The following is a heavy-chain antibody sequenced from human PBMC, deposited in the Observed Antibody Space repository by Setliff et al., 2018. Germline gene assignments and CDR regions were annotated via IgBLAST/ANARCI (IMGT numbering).Heavy chain of an antibody. CDR3: ARGGERYYSAS. CDR2: MYYGGGGST. J-gene: IGHJ4*02. D-gene: IGHD1-20*01. CDR1: GASVSGNSYY. V-gene: IGHV4-39*07. Sequence: SETLSLTCTVSGASVSGNSYYWGWIRQPPGKGLEWIGSMYYGGGGSTYYNASLKSRVTISVDTSKNQFSLKLNSLTAADTAVYYCARGGERYYSASWSQGTLVTVSS.